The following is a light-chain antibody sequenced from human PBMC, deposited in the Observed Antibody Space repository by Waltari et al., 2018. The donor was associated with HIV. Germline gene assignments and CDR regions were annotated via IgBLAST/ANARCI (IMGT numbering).Light chain of an antibody. CDR1: NNNVGFQG. V-gene: IGLV10-54*04. CDR2: RNN. Sequence: QAGLTQPPSVSKGLRQTATLTCTGNNNNVGFQGAAWLQQRPGHPPKLLSYRNNNRPSGISERFSASRSGNTASLTIAGLQPEGEADYYCSAWDSSLNVWMFGGGTKLTVL. J-gene: IGLJ3*02. CDR3: SAWDSSLNVWM.